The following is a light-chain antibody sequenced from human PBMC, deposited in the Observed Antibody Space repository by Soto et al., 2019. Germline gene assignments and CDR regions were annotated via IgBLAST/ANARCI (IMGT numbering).Light chain of an antibody. Sequence: QSVLTQPPSVSGAPGQRVTISCTGSSSDIGAGYDVHWYQQRPGKVPKLVIYGTTNRPSGVPDRISGSKSDTSASLAITGLQAEDEADYYCQPYDTSLSGVTFGGGTKLTVL. CDR2: GTT. CDR1: SSDIGAGYD. J-gene: IGLJ2*01. V-gene: IGLV1-40*01. CDR3: QPYDTSLSGVT.